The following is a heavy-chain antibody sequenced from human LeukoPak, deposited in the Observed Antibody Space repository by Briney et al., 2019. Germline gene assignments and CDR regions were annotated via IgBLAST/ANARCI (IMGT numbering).Heavy chain of an antibody. Sequence: ASVKVSCKTSGYTFTSYDISWVRQAPGQGPEWLGWISTNNGNTHYAQSLQDRVTLTTDTSTSTAYMELRSLKSDDTAVYYCARGVSGVTPPWGQGTLVIVSS. CDR3: ARGVSGVTPP. CDR1: GYTFTSYD. J-gene: IGHJ5*02. CDR2: ISTNNGNT. D-gene: IGHD4-23*01. V-gene: IGHV1-18*01.